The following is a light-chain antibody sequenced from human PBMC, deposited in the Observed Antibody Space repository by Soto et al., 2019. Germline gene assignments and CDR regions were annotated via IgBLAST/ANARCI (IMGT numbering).Light chain of an antibody. Sequence: QSVLTQPPSASGAPGQTVNISCSGTNSNLGSNYVYWYQQLPGAAPKLLIYRNNQRPSGVPDRFSGSKSGTSGSLAISGLRSEDEADYYCAAWDDSLSGPVLGGGTQLTVL. J-gene: IGLJ3*02. V-gene: IGLV1-47*01. CDR1: NSNLGSNY. CDR2: RNN. CDR3: AAWDDSLSGPV.